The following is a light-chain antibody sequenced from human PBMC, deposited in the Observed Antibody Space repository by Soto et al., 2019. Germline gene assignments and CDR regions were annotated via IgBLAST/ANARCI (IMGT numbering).Light chain of an antibody. CDR2: GAS. CDR3: QQYSSTFWT. V-gene: IGKV3-20*01. CDR1: RSISSSY. J-gene: IGKJ1*01. Sequence: EIVLTQSPGTLTLSPGERATLSCRASRSISSSYLAWYQQKPGQAPRLLVYGASSRATGIPDRFSGSGSGTDFTLTISRLEPEDFALYYCQQYSSTFWTFGQGTKVDIK.